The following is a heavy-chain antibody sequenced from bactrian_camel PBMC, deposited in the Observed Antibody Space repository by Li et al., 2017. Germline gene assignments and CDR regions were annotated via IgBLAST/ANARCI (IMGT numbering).Heavy chain of an antibody. CDR1: AYGIGHRC. J-gene: IGHJ4*01. CDR3: AAKSPGGGWYSPGSYNY. V-gene: IGHV3S63*01. D-gene: IGHD2*01. Sequence: HVQLVESGGGSVETGESLTLSCTHSAYGIGHRCVGWFRQAPGKEREGVATIYGGETIYGRDATTFYADSVKGRFTISHDNANDTTFLQMNSLMPEDSAMYYCAAKSPGGGWYSPGSYNYWGQGTQVTVS. CDR2: IYGGETIYGRDATT.